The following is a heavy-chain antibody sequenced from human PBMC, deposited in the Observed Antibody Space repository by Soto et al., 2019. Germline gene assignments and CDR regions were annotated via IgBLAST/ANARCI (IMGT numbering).Heavy chain of an antibody. Sequence: GGSLRLSCAASGFTFSSYSMNWVRQAPGKGLEWVSSISSSSSYIYYADSVKGRFTISRDNAKNSLYLQMNSLRAEDTAVYYCARDRAWLPPYWYFDLWGRGTLVTVSS. CDR1: GFTFSSYS. CDR2: ISSSSSYI. J-gene: IGHJ2*01. CDR3: ARDRAWLPPYWYFDL. V-gene: IGHV3-21*01. D-gene: IGHD6-19*01.